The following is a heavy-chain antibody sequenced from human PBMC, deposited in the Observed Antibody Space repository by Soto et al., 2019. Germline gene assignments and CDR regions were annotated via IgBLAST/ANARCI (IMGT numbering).Heavy chain of an antibody. Sequence: QVQLVESGGGVVQPGRSLRLSCAASGFTFSSYAMHWVRQAPGKGLEWVAVISYDGSNKYYADSVKGRFTISRDNSKNTLYLQMNSLRAEDTAVYYCARAFGSVWYYFDYWGQGTLVTVSS. J-gene: IGHJ4*02. CDR1: GFTFSSYA. CDR3: ARAFGSVWYYFDY. D-gene: IGHD6-19*01. CDR2: ISYDGSNK. V-gene: IGHV3-30-3*01.